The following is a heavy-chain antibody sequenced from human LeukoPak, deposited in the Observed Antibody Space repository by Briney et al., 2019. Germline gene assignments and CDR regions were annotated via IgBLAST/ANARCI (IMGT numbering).Heavy chain of an antibody. CDR3: ARDRVDSSSYYPSYYYYGMDV. Sequence: SETLSLTCAVSGGSISSSNWWSWVRQPPGKGLEWIGEIYHSGSTNYNPSLKSRVTISVDKSKNQFSPKLNSVTAADTAVYYCARDRVDSSSYYPSYYYYGMDVWGQGTTVTVSS. V-gene: IGHV4-4*02. CDR1: GGSISSSNW. J-gene: IGHJ6*02. D-gene: IGHD3-22*01. CDR2: IYHSGST.